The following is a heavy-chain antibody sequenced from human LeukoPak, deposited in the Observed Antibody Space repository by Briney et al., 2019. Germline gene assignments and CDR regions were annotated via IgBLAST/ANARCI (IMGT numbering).Heavy chain of an antibody. J-gene: IGHJ4*02. CDR1: GYTFTSYA. CDR2: IIPIFGTA. Sequence: ASVKVSCKASGYTFTSYAISWVRQAPGQGLEWMGGIIPIFGTANYAQKFQGRVTITTDESTSTAYMELSSLRSEDTAVYYCARVRGGDYFDYWGQGTLVTVSS. V-gene: IGHV1-69*05. D-gene: IGHD3-10*01. CDR3: ARVRGGDYFDY.